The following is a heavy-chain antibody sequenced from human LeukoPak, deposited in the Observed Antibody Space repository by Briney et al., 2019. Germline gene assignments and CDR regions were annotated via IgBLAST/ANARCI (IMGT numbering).Heavy chain of an antibody. Sequence: PSETLSLTCAVSGGSISSDYWSWIRQPPGKGLEWIGYIHYSGSTNYNPSLKSRVTISADTSKKQFSLKLRSVTAADTAVYYCARRERLGAFDIWGQGTMVTVSS. D-gene: IGHD3-10*01. J-gene: IGHJ3*02. CDR3: ARRERLGAFDI. CDR2: IHYSGST. V-gene: IGHV4-59*08. CDR1: GGSISSDY.